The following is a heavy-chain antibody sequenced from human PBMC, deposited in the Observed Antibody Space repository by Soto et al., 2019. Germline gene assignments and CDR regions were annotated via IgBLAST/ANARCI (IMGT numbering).Heavy chain of an antibody. Sequence: LRLSCAASGFTFSDYYMSWIRQAPGKGLEWVSYISSSGSTIYYADSVKGRFTISRDNAKNSLYLQMNSLRAEDTAVYYCARVYSSSWYDWFDPWGQGTLVTVSS. J-gene: IGHJ5*02. D-gene: IGHD6-13*01. CDR3: ARVYSSSWYDWFDP. CDR1: GFTFSDYY. V-gene: IGHV3-11*01. CDR2: ISSSGSTI.